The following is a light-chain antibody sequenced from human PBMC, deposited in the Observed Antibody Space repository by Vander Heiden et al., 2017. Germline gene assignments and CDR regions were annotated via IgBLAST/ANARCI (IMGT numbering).Light chain of an antibody. J-gene: IGKJ5*01. Sequence: DSVLQHPPATMSLSPEERAALSRRPHPSISSYLAWYQQKPGQAPRLLIYDAFSRATGIPARFSGSGSGTDFTLTISSLEPEDSAIYYCQQHSNSPITFGQGTRLEIK. CDR1: PSISSY. CDR3: QQHSNSPIT. V-gene: IGKV3-11*01. CDR2: DAF.